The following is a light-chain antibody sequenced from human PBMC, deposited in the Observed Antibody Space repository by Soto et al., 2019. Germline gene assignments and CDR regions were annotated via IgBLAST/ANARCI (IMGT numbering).Light chain of an antibody. V-gene: IGLV1-44*01. J-gene: IGLJ2*01. CDR1: DSNIGRHY. CDR2: TDN. Sequence: QSVLTQPPSASGAPGQRVTISCSGSDSNIGRHYVSWYQHLPGTAPQLLIFTDNQRPSGVPDRFSASKSGTSASLAISGLQSEDESVYYCATWDATLAGVVFGGGTKVTVL. CDR3: ATWDATLAGVV.